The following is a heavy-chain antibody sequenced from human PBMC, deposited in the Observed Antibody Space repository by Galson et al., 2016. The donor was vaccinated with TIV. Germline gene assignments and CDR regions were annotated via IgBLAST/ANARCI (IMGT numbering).Heavy chain of an antibody. D-gene: IGHD3-10*01. CDR1: SGKFSSYV. Sequence: ASSGKFSSYVISWVRQAPGQGLEWMGRITPIFGTTKYAQKFQGRVTITADESTDTAYVELNSLTSEDTAVYYCARATNYYDNWFDPWGQGTLVTVSS. CDR3: ARATNYYDNWFDP. CDR2: ITPIFGTT. J-gene: IGHJ5*02. V-gene: IGHV1-69*15.